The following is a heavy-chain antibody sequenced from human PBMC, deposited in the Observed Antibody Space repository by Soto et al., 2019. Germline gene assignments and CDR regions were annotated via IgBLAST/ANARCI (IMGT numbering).Heavy chain of an antibody. CDR1: RVPISHLY. Sequence: SETLSLTCTVSRVPISHLYWRWIWQPPGKGLEWIGCVHYTGSTNYNPSLKSRLTISVDTSKNQFSLKVSSVTAADTAVYYCVRGRSSGTFDFWGQELLVTVSS. CDR3: VRGRSSGTFDF. J-gene: IGHJ4*02. D-gene: IGHD6-19*01. CDR2: VHYTGST. V-gene: IGHV4-59*01.